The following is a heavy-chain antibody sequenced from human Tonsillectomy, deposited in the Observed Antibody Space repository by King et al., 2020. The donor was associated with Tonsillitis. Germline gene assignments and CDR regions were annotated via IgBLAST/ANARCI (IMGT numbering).Heavy chain of an antibody. D-gene: IGHD3-10*01. Sequence: HVQLVESGGGVVQPGRSLRLSCAASGLTFTNYGIHWVRQAPGKGLDWVEVVWYDGSIKYYAGSVKGRFTISRDNSKNTVYLQMNSLRAEDTAVYYCARDLGEAMDFWGQGALVTVSS. J-gene: IGHJ4*02. V-gene: IGHV3-33*01. CDR3: ARDLGEAMDF. CDR2: VWYDGSIK. CDR1: GLTFTNYG.